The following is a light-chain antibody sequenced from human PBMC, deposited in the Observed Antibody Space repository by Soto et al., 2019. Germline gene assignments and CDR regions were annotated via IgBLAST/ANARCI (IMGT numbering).Light chain of an antibody. CDR3: LQNYNYPRT. Sequence: AIQMTQSPSSLSASVGDRVSITCRASQGIRNDLGWYQQKPGKAPKLPIYAASSLQSGVPSRFSGSGSGTDFTLTISSLQAEDFATYYCLQNYNYPRTFGQGTKVDI. J-gene: IGKJ1*01. V-gene: IGKV1-6*01. CDR2: AAS. CDR1: QGIRND.